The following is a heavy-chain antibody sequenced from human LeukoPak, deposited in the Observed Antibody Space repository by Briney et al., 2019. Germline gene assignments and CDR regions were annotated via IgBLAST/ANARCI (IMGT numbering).Heavy chain of an antibody. J-gene: IGHJ4*02. CDR3: ARDLRGSSSRGYDY. CDR2: INHSGST. D-gene: IGHD6-13*01. Sequence: PSETLSLTCAVYGGSFSGYYWSWIRQPPGKGLEWIGEINHSGSTNYTPSLKSRVTISVDTSKNQFSLKLSSVTAADTAVYYCARDLRGSSSRGYDYWGQGTLVTVSS. CDR1: GGSFSGYY. V-gene: IGHV4-34*01.